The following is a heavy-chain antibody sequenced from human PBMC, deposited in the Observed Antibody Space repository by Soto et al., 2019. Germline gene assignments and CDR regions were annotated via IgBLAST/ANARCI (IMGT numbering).Heavy chain of an antibody. CDR2: IYWNDDK. CDR3: AHKGPVTMIVVVQYYFDY. D-gene: IGHD3-22*01. CDR1: GFSLSTSGVG. Sequence: ASGPTLVNPTQTLTLTCTFSGFSLSTSGVGVGWIRQPPGKALEWLALIYWNDDKRYSPSLKSRLTITKDTSKNQVVLTMTNMDPVDTATYYCAHKGPVTMIVVVQYYFDYWGQGTLVTVSS. V-gene: IGHV2-5*01. J-gene: IGHJ4*02.